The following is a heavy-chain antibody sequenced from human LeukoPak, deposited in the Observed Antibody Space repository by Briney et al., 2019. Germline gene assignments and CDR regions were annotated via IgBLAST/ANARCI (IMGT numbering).Heavy chain of an antibody. CDR2: IYYSGST. V-gene: IGHV4-39*01. Sequence: SETLSLTCTVSGGSISSSSYYWGWIRQPPGKGLEWIGSIYYSGSTYYNPSLKSRVTISVDTSKNQFSLKLSSVTAADTAVYYCARSQRWLRSNWFDPWGQGTLVTVSS. CDR1: GGSISSSSYY. CDR3: ARSQRWLRSNWFDP. D-gene: IGHD5-24*01. J-gene: IGHJ5*02.